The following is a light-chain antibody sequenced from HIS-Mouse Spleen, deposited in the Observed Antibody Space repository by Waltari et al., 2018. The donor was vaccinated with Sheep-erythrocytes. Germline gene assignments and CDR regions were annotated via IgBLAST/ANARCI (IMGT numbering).Light chain of an antibody. Sequence: QSALTQPPSASGLPGQPVPIPCTGTSSDVGGYNYVPWYQQHPAKAPKLMIYEVSKRPSGVPDRFSGSKSGNTASLTVSGLQAEDEADYYCSSYAGSNNLVFGGGTKLTVL. J-gene: IGLJ2*01. CDR2: EVS. CDR1: SSDVGGYNY. V-gene: IGLV2-8*01. CDR3: SSYAGSNNLV.